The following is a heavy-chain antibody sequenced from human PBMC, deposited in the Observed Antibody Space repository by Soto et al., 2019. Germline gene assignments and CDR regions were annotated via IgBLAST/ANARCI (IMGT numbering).Heavy chain of an antibody. CDR2: IKSKTDGGTT. D-gene: IGHD3-22*01. CDR3: TTGVIVVVITTDY. V-gene: IGHV3-15*01. J-gene: IGHJ4*02. CDR1: GFTFSNAW. Sequence: GSXRLSCAASGFTFSNAWMSWVRQAPGKGLEWVGRIKSKTDGGTTDYAAPVKGRFTISRDDSKNTLYLQMNSLKTEDTAVYYCTTGVIVVVITTDYWGQGPLVTVSS.